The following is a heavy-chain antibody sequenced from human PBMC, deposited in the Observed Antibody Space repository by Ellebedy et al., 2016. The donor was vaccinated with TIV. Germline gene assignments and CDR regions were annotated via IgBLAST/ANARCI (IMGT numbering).Heavy chain of an antibody. D-gene: IGHD1-1*01. J-gene: IGHJ6*02. V-gene: IGHV1-69*13. CDR1: GGTFSSYA. CDR3: ARASAGTTSYYYGMDV. Sequence: AASVKVSCKAAGGTFSSYAINWVRQAPGQGLQWVGGIIPLFGTSKNAQKFQGRITISADESTSTAYMELSSLTSEDTAVYYCARASAGTTSYYYGMDVWGQGTTVTVSS. CDR2: IIPLFGTS.